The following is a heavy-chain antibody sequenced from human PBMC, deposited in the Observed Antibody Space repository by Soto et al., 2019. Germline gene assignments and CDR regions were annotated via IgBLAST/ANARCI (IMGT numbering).Heavy chain of an antibody. Sequence: SETLSLTCTVSGGSISSGGYYWSWIRQHPGKGLEWIGYIYYSGSTYYNTSLKSRVTISVDTSKNQFSLKLSSVTAADTVVYYCARDTRDTAMVRKAFDLWGQGTMVTVSS. D-gene: IGHD5-18*01. J-gene: IGHJ3*01. CDR1: GGSISSGGYY. CDR3: ARDTRDTAMVRKAFDL. CDR2: IYYSGST. V-gene: IGHV4-31*03.